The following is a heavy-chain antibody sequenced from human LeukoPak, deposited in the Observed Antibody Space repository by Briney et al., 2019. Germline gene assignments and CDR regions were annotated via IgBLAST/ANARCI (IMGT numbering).Heavy chain of an antibody. CDR3: ARVDKVATVNDY. CDR2: INAGNGNT. CDR1: GYTFTSYA. V-gene: IGHV1-3*01. J-gene: IGHJ4*02. Sequence: GASVKVSCKASGYTFTSYAMHWVRQAPGQRLEWMGWINAGNGNTKYSQKFQGRVTMTRNTSISTAYMELSSLRSEDTAVYYCARVDKVATVNDYWGQGTLVTVSS. D-gene: IGHD5-12*01.